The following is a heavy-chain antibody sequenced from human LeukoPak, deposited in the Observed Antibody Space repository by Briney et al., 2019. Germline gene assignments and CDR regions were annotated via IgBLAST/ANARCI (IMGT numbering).Heavy chain of an antibody. V-gene: IGHV1-18*01. CDR3: ARLNSLGIYCSSTSCYVGWFDP. CDR1: GYTFTSYG. D-gene: IGHD2-2*01. Sequence: ASVKVSCKASGYTFTSYGISWVRQAPGQGLEWMGWISAYSGNTNYAQKLQGRVTMTTDTSTSTAYMELRSLRSDDTAVYYCARLNSLGIYCSSTSCYVGWFDPWGQGTLVTVSS. J-gene: IGHJ5*02. CDR2: ISAYSGNT.